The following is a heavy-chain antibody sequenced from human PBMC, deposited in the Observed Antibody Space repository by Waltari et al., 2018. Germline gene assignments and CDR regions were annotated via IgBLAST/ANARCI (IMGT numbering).Heavy chain of an antibody. V-gene: IGHV3-23*01. CDR2: ISGNGDSI. Sequence: EVQLLEAGGGLLQPGGSLGLSCTASGFTLRRHGMSWVRQAPGKGLEWVSEISGNGDSIYYPDSVKGRFTISRDNSKNTLYLQMNSLSVEDTAIYFCARDREYYFDYWGQGTPVTVSS. J-gene: IGHJ4*02. CDR3: ARDREYYFDY. D-gene: IGHD3-10*01. CDR1: GFTLRRHG.